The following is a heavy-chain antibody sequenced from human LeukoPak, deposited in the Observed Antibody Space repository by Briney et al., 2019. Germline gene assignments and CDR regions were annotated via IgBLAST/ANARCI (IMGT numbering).Heavy chain of an antibody. Sequence: ASAKVSCKASGYTFTSYYMHWVRQAPGQGLEWMGIINPSGGSTSYAQKFQGRVTMTRDTSTSTVYMELSSLRSEDTAVYYCARDRFAYCGGDCYSFDYWGQGTLVTVSS. CDR1: GYTFTSYY. J-gene: IGHJ4*02. CDR3: ARDRFAYCGGDCYSFDY. D-gene: IGHD2-21*02. V-gene: IGHV1-46*01. CDR2: INPSGGST.